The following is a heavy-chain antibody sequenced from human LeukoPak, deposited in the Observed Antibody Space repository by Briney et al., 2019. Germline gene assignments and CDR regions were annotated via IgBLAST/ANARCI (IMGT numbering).Heavy chain of an antibody. V-gene: IGHV4-61*05. CDR2: IYYSGST. J-gene: IGHJ4*02. CDR1: GGSIRDNSYY. Sequence: SETLSLTCTVSGGSIRDNSYYWGWIRQSPGKGLEWIGDIYYSGSTNYNPSLKSRVTISVDTSKNQFSLRLSSVTAADTAVYYCARVTGYVMEDYFDYWGQGTLVTVSS. CDR3: ARVTGYVMEDYFDY. D-gene: IGHD6-13*01.